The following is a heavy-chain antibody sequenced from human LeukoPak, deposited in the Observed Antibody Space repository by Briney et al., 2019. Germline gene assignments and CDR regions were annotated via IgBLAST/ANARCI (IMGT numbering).Heavy chain of an antibody. J-gene: IGHJ4*02. Sequence: GGSLRLSCVTSGFTFSSYGMHWVRQAPGKGLEWVAFIRYDGSKKDYADSVKGRFSISRDNTKNTLYLQMNSLRAEDTAVYYCARGRWSSGWEDYWGQGTLVTVSS. CDR2: IRYDGSKK. V-gene: IGHV3-30*02. D-gene: IGHD6-19*01. CDR1: GFTFSSYG. CDR3: ARGRWSSGWEDY.